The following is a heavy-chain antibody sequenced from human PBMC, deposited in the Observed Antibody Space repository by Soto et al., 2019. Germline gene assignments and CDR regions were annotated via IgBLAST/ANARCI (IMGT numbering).Heavy chain of an antibody. Sequence: QITLKESGPTLVKPTQTLTLTCTFSGFSLSTSGVGVGWIRQPPGKALEWLALIYWDDGKRYSPSLKSRLTIXXXTXXNQVVLTMTNMDPVDTATYYCVHARHPYYYYGMDVWGQGTTVTVSS. V-gene: IGHV2-5*02. CDR3: VHARHPYYYYGMDV. CDR2: IYWDDGK. J-gene: IGHJ6*02. CDR1: GFSLSTSGVG.